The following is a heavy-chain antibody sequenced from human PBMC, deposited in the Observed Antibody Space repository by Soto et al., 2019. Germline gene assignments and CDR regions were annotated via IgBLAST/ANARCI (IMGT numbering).Heavy chain of an antibody. D-gene: IGHD6-13*01. Sequence: EVQLLESGGGLVQPGGSLRLSCAASGFTFSSYAMSWVRQAPGKGLEWVSAISGSGGSTYYADSLKGRFTISRDNSKNTLYLQMNSLRAEYTAVYYCAKDLYSSSWYSDYWGQGTLVTVSS. V-gene: IGHV3-23*01. CDR2: ISGSGGST. CDR1: GFTFSSYA. CDR3: AKDLYSSSWYSDY. J-gene: IGHJ4*02.